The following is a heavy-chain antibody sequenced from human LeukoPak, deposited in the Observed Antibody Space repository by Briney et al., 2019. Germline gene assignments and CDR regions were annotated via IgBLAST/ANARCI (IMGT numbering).Heavy chain of an antibody. D-gene: IGHD4/OR15-4a*01. Sequence: GGSLRLSCAVSGYTVSNNYMSWVRQAPGKGLEWVSLIYSGGSTYYADSVKGRFTISRDNSKNTVYLQMNSLRAEDTAVYYCARDAKDYYYYMDVWGKGTTVTVSS. CDR1: GYTVSNNY. CDR2: IYSGGST. CDR3: ARDAKDYYYYMDV. V-gene: IGHV3-53*01. J-gene: IGHJ6*03.